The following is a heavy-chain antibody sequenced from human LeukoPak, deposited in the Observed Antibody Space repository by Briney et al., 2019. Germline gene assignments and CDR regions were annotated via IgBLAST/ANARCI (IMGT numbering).Heavy chain of an antibody. V-gene: IGHV4-61*01. CDR2: IYYSGST. CDR3: ARDLVVRGVTKIDP. D-gene: IGHD3-10*01. J-gene: IGHJ5*02. Sequence: SETLSLTCTVSGGSVSSGSYYWSWIRQPPGKGLEWIGYIYYSGSTNYNPSLKSRVTISVDTSKNQFSLKLSSVTSADTAVYYCARDLVVRGVTKIDPWGQGTLVTVSS. CDR1: GGSVSSGSYY.